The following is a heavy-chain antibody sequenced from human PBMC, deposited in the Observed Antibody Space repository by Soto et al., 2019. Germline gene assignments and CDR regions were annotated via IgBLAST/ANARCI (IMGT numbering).Heavy chain of an antibody. CDR3: ARVEPNLTGTKHFDY. CDR2: IYYSGST. D-gene: IGHD1-20*01. Sequence: PSETLSLTCTVSGGSISSGDYYWSWIRQPPGKGLEWIGYIYYSGSTYYNPSLKSRVTISVDTSKNQFSLKLSSVTAADTAVYYCARVEPNLTGTKHFDYWGQGTLVTVSS. V-gene: IGHV4-30-4*01. CDR1: GGSISSGDYY. J-gene: IGHJ4*02.